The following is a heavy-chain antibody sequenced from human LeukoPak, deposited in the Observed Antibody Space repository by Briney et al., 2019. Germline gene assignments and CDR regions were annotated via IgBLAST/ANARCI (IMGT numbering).Heavy chain of an antibody. D-gene: IGHD3-22*01. CDR1: GGSISSGYY. CDR3: ARAVNAYYYYMDV. V-gene: IGHV4-39*07. Sequence: SETLSLTSTVSGGSISSGYYWGWIRQPPGKGQEWIGSIYYSGSTYYNPSLKSRVTISVDTSKSQFSLKLSSVTAADTAVYYCARAVNAYYYYMDVWGKGTTVTVSS. CDR2: IYYSGST. J-gene: IGHJ6*03.